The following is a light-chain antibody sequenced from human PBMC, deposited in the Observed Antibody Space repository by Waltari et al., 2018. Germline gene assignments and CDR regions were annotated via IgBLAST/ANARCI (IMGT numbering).Light chain of an antibody. CDR1: QSVLDRSDNKNY. CDR2: WAS. CDR3: QQYYSSPVT. V-gene: IGKV4-1*01. J-gene: IGKJ5*01. Sequence: DIVMTQSPDSLAVSLGERATINCNASQSVLDRSDNKNYLGWYQQKPGLPPKLLIYWASTRESGVPDRFSGSGSGTDFTLTISSLQAEDVAVYYCQQYYSSPVTFGQGTRLEIK.